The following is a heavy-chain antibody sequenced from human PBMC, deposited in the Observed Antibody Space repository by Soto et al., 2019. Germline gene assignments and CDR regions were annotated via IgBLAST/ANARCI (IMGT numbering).Heavy chain of an antibody. CDR1: GFTFSNCD. D-gene: IGHD5-12*01. Sequence: VQLLESGGGLVQPGGSLRLSCAASGFTFSNCDMSWVRQAPGKGLEWVSAVSRTGGSVYYADSVKRRFTISRDNSKNTLYLQMNSLRAEDTAVYYCAKGVGAPETALHVATSFDYWGQGTLVTVSS. CDR2: VSRTGGSV. J-gene: IGHJ4*02. V-gene: IGHV3-23*01. CDR3: AKGVGAPETALHVATSFDY.